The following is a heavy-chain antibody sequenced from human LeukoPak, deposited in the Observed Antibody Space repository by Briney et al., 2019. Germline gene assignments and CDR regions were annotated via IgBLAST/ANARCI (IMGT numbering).Heavy chain of an antibody. J-gene: IGHJ4*02. D-gene: IGHD1-26*01. CDR1: GYIFTNYG. CDR2: ISAYNGNT. CDR3: ARDIATIVHQD. Sequence: ASVKVSCKTSGYIFTNYGISRVRQAPGQGLEWMGWISAYNGNTNYVQKFQGRVTMTTDTSTSTVYMELRSLRSDDTAVYYCARDIATIVHQDWGQGTLVTVSS. V-gene: IGHV1-18*01.